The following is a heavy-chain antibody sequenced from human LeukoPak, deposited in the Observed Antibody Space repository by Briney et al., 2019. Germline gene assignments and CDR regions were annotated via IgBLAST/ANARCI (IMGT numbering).Heavy chain of an antibody. V-gene: IGHV3-74*01. Sequence: GGSLTLSCAASGFTSGTYCMHWVRQAPGKGPMWVSRICPDGTVTNYADSVKARFIISRDNARNTVYLQMNSLRVEDTAVYYCVRDFRSADYWGQGTLVTVSS. CDR1: GFTSGTYC. CDR3: VRDFRSADY. CDR2: ICPDGTVT. J-gene: IGHJ4*02.